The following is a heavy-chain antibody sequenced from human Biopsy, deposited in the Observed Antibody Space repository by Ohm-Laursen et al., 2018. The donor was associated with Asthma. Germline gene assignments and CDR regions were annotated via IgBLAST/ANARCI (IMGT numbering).Heavy chain of an antibody. CDR1: GFTFGDYW. Sequence: SLRLSCAAPGFTFGDYWMSWVRQVPGKGLEWVANIKHDGSEKNHVDSLKGRFTISRDNAKNSLYLQMNSLRAEDTAVYYCARDLHPTNHLGELSEGFDYWGQGTLVTVSS. D-gene: IGHD3-16*02. V-gene: IGHV3-7*01. CDR3: ARDLHPTNHLGELSEGFDY. CDR2: IKHDGSEK. J-gene: IGHJ4*02.